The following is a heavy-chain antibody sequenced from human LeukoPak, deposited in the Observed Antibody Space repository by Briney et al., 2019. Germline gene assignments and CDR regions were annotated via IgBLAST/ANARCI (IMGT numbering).Heavy chain of an antibody. CDR3: ATDLSYYDSSRHGFWYFDL. J-gene: IGHJ2*01. Sequence: GASVKVSCKASGYTFTSYYMHWVRQAPGQGLEWMGIINPSGGSTSYAQKFQGRVTMTEDTSTDTAYMELSSLRSEDTAVYYCATDLSYYDSSRHGFWYFDLWGRGTLVTVSS. CDR1: GYTFTSYY. CDR2: INPSGGST. V-gene: IGHV1-46*01. D-gene: IGHD3-22*01.